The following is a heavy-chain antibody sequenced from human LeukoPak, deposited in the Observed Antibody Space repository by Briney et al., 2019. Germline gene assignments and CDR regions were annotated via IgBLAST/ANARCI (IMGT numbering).Heavy chain of an antibody. V-gene: IGHV3-74*01. CDR2: INTEGTST. CDR3: ARSYYDFLTGYHNYLDY. Sequence: GGSLRLSCAASGFTFSSYWMHWVRQAPGKGLVWVSRINTEGTSTSYADSVKGRFDISRDNAKSTLYLHMNSLRAEDTAMYFCARSYYDFLTGYHNYLDYWGQGILVTVSS. D-gene: IGHD3-9*01. CDR1: GFTFSSYW. J-gene: IGHJ4*02.